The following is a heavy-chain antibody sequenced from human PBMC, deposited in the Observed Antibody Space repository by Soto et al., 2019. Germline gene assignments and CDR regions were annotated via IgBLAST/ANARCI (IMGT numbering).Heavy chain of an antibody. CDR1: GGSITSANW. CDR3: ARVLRGWFDP. CDR2: ISHSGIT. Sequence: SETLSLTCAVSGGSITSANWWTWVRQPPGGGLEWIGEISHSGITNYKASLKSRVTMSVDKTKNDVSLKLTSVTAADTAVYYCARVLRGWFDPWGQGTPVSVSS. V-gene: IGHV4-4*02. J-gene: IGHJ5*02.